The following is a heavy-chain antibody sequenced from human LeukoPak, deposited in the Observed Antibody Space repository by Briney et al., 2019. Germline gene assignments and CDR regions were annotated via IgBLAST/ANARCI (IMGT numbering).Heavy chain of an antibody. J-gene: IGHJ4*02. Sequence: PGGSLRLSCVASGFSFTIYWMSWVRQAPGKGLEWLANIKEDGSEKYYVDSVEGRFTISRDNAKNSLYLQMNSLRAEDTAVYYCARGKYSSGWYSLRGEFGLDYWGQGTLVTVSS. CDR3: ARGKYSSGWYSLRGEFGLDY. CDR2: IKEDGSEK. CDR1: GFSFTIYW. V-gene: IGHV3-7*01. D-gene: IGHD6-19*01.